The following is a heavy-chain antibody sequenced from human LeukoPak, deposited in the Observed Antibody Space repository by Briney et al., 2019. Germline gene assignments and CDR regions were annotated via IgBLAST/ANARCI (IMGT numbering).Heavy chain of an antibody. D-gene: IGHD4/OR15-4a*01. J-gene: IGHJ4*02. Sequence: PGGSLRLSCAASGFTFSSYWMSWVRQAPGKGLGWVANVKQDGSERYYVGSVRGRFTISRDNAKNSLYLQMNSLRAEDTAVYYCAREGAYYLDSWGQGILVAVSS. V-gene: IGHV3-7*01. CDR3: AREGAYYLDS. CDR1: GFTFSSYW. CDR2: VKQDGSER.